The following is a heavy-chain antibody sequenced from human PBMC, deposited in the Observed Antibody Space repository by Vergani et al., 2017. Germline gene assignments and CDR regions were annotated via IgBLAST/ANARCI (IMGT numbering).Heavy chain of an antibody. CDR2: INPSGGST. D-gene: IGHD3-22*01. Sequence: VQLVQSGAEVKKPGESLKISCQGSGYSITNYWIAWVRQRPGKGLEWMGIINPSGGSTSYAQKFQGRVTMTSDTSTSTVYMELSSLRSEDTAVYYCTRGWYYDSIAYWAYWGQGTLVTVSS. J-gene: IGHJ4*02. CDR3: TRGWYYDSIAYWAY. V-gene: IGHV1-46*03. CDR1: GYSITNYW.